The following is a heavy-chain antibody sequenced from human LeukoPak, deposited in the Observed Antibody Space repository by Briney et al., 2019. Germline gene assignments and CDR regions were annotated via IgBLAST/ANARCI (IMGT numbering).Heavy chain of an antibody. Sequence: GGSLRLSCAPSGFSFSSYEMNWVRQAPGKGLEWFSYISSSGNTIYYADSVRGRFTISRDNAKNALYLQMNSLNAEDTAVYSSAKHPQGWGQGTVVSVSS. V-gene: IGHV3-48*03. CDR2: ISSSGNTI. CDR1: GFSFSSYE. CDR3: AKHPQG. J-gene: IGHJ4*02.